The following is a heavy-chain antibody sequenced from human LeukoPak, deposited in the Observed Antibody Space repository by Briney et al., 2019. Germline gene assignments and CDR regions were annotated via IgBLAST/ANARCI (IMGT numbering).Heavy chain of an antibody. CDR3: ARDGDIVVVPADNTYYYYYMDV. J-gene: IGHJ6*03. V-gene: IGHV1-18*01. D-gene: IGHD2-2*01. Sequence: VASVKVSCKASGYTFTSYGISWVRQAPGQELEWMGWMSAYNRNTNYAQKLQGRVTMTTDTSTSTAYMELRSLRSDDTAVYYCARDGDIVVVPADNTYYYYYMDVWGKGTTVTVSS. CDR1: GYTFTSYG. CDR2: MSAYNRNT.